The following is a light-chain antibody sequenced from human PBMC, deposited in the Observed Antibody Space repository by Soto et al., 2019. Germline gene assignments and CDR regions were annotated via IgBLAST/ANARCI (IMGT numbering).Light chain of an antibody. CDR3: QQYAKAPLT. J-gene: IGKJ1*01. Sequence: EIVMTQSPATLSVSPGGRAALSCRASQSISDTLAWYQQKPGQAPRLLIYGASSRATGVPDRFSASGSGTDFTLTISRLEPEDFAVYYCQQYAKAPLTFGQGTKVDIK. V-gene: IGKV3-20*01. CDR1: QSISDT. CDR2: GAS.